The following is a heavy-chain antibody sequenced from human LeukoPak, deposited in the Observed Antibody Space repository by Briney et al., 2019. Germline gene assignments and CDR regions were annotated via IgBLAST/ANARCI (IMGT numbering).Heavy chain of an antibody. V-gene: IGHV4-30-4*01. CDR2: IYYSGST. CDR1: GGSISSGDYY. J-gene: IGHJ6*04. CDR3: ARGRYDILTGYYTTGYYGMDV. D-gene: IGHD3-9*01. Sequence: SETLSLTCTVSGGSISSGDYYWSWIRQPPGKGLEWIGYIYYSGSTYYNPSLKSRVTISVDTSKNQFSLKLSSVTAADTAVYDCARGRYDILTGYYTTGYYGMDVWGKGTTVTVSS.